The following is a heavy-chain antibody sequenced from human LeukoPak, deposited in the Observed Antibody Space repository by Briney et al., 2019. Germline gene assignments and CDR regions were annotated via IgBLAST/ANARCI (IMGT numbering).Heavy chain of an antibody. J-gene: IGHJ6*02. V-gene: IGHV3-64D*09. D-gene: IGHD5-12*01. CDR2: ISSNGGST. CDR1: VFTFSSYD. Sequence: GGSLRLSCAASVFTFSSYDMHWVRQAPGKGLDYVSAISSNGGSTYYADPVEGRFTISRDNSKNTLHLQMSSLRPEDTAVYYCGKDSGGLPIYGLDVWGQGTTVTVSS. CDR3: GKDSGGLPIYGLDV.